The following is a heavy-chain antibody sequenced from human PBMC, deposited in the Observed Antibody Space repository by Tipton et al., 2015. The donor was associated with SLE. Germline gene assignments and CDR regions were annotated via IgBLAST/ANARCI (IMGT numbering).Heavy chain of an antibody. D-gene: IGHD3-22*01. CDR3: ARVGPTDYYDSSGYYYD. CDR2: INSDGSST. V-gene: IGHV3-74*01. Sequence: LSLTCAASGFTFSSYWMHWVRQAPGRGLVWVSRINSDGSSTSYADSVKGRFTISRDNAKNTLYLQMNSLRAEDTAVYYCARVGPTDYYDSSGYYYDWGQGTLVTVSS. J-gene: IGHJ4*02. CDR1: GFTFSSYW.